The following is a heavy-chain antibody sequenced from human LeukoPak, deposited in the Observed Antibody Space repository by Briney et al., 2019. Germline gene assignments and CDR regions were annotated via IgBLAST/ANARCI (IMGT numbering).Heavy chain of an antibody. V-gene: IGHV4-59*12. CDR3: ARDIVVVPAAMNGYYYYGMDV. CDR1: GGSISSYY. Sequence: SETLSLTCTVSGGSISSYYWSWIRQPPGKGLEWIGYIYYSGSTNYNPSLKSRVTISVDTSKNQFSLKLSSVTAADTAVYYCARDIVVVPAAMNGYYYYGMDVWGQGTTVTVSS. J-gene: IGHJ6*02. CDR2: IYYSGST. D-gene: IGHD2-2*01.